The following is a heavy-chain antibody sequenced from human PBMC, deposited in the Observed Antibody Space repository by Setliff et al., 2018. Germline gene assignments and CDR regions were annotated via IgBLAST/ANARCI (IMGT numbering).Heavy chain of an antibody. CDR3: AKGGGRYHSDS. CDR2: IYYSGST. D-gene: IGHD1-1*01. Sequence: SETLSLTCTVSGGSISSGGYYWSWIRQHPGKGLEWIGYIYYSGSTYYNPSLKSRVTISIDKSNNQFSLKLTSMTAADTALYYCAKGGGRYHSDSWGQGILVTVSS. CDR1: GGSISSGGYY. V-gene: IGHV4-31*03. J-gene: IGHJ4*02.